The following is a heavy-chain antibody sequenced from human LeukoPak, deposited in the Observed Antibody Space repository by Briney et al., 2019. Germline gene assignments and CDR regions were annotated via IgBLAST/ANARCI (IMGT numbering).Heavy chain of an antibody. CDR3: ARIQEGLLPPDR. Sequence: SQTLSLTCTVSGGSVSSGGYYWSWIRQHPGKGLEWIGYIYYSRSTYYNPSLKSRVTISVDTSKNQFSLKLSSVTAADTAVYYCARIQEGLLPPDRWGQGTLVTVSS. CDR2: IYYSRST. V-gene: IGHV4-31*03. J-gene: IGHJ4*02. D-gene: IGHD3-10*01. CDR1: GGSVSSGGYY.